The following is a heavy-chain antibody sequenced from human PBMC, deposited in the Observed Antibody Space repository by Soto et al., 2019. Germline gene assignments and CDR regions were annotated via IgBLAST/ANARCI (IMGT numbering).Heavy chain of an antibody. V-gene: IGHV3-74*01. Sequence: EVQLVESGGGLVQPGGSLRLSCAASGFTFSSHWMHWVRQAPGKGLVWVSRINNDGSNTNYADSVKGRFTISRDNVKNTLYLKMNSLRAEDTAVYYCARGSSGLGYYGMDVWGQGTTVTVSS. CDR2: INNDGSNT. D-gene: IGHD3-22*01. CDR3: ARGSSGLGYYGMDV. J-gene: IGHJ6*02. CDR1: GFTFSSHW.